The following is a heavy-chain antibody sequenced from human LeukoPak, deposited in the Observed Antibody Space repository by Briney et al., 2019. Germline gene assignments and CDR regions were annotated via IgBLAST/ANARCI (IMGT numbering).Heavy chain of an antibody. V-gene: IGHV4-34*01. Sequence: SSETLSLTCAVYGGSFSGYYWSWIRQPPGKGLEWIGEINHSGSTNYNPSLKSRVTISVDTSKNQFSLKLSSVTAADTAVYYCARRGYCSSTSCYLGGTFDPWGQGTLVTVSS. D-gene: IGHD2-2*01. J-gene: IGHJ5*02. CDR1: GGSFSGYY. CDR3: ARRGYCSSTSCYLGGTFDP. CDR2: INHSGST.